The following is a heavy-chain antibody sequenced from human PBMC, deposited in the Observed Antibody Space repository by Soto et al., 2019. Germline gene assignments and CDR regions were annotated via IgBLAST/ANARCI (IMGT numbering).Heavy chain of an antibody. D-gene: IGHD1-7*01. CDR1: GFTFSSYS. Sequence: GGSLRLSCAASGFTFSSYSMNWVRQAPGKGLEWVSSISSSSSYIYYADSVKGRFTISRDNAKNSLYLQMNSLRAEDTAVYYCARDLNYAIYDFDYWGQGTLVTVSS. J-gene: IGHJ4*02. V-gene: IGHV3-21*01. CDR2: ISSSSSYI. CDR3: ARDLNYAIYDFDY.